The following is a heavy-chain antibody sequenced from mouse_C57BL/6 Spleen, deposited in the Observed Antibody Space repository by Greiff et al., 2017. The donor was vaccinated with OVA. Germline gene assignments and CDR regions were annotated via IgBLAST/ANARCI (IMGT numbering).Heavy chain of an antibody. CDR1: GFNIKDYY. J-gene: IGHJ2*01. V-gene: IGHV14-1*01. CDR3: TTPGITTVVAYYFDY. D-gene: IGHD1-1*01. CDR2: IDPEDGDT. Sequence: EVKLEESGAELVRPGASVKLSCTASGFNIKDYYMHWVKQRPEQGLEWIGRIDPEDGDTEYAPKFQGKATMTADTSSNTAYLQLSSLTSEDTAVYYCTTPGITTVVAYYFDYWGQGTTLTVSS.